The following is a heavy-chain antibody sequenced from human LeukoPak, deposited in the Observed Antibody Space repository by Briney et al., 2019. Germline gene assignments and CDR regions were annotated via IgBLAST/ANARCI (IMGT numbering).Heavy chain of an antibody. CDR2: IYHSGST. V-gene: IGHV4-30-2*01. CDR1: GGSISSSSYY. Sequence: PSETLSLTCTVSGGSISSSSYYWGWIRQPPGKGLEWIGYIYHSGSTYYNPSLKSRVTISVDRPKNQFSLKLSSVTAADTAVYYCARVYTGDFWSGYYFDYWGQGTLVTVSS. D-gene: IGHD3-3*01. J-gene: IGHJ4*02. CDR3: ARVYTGDFWSGYYFDY.